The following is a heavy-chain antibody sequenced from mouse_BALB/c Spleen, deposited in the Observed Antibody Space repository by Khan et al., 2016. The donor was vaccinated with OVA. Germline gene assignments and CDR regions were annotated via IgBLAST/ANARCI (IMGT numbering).Heavy chain of an antibody. Sequence: EVQLQESGPGLVKPSQSLSLTCTVTGYSITSDYAWNWIRQFPGNKLEWMGYISYSGRTSYNPSLKSRISITRDTSTNQFFLQLNSVTTEDTATXYCARSVTITSVVATDFDYWGQGTTLTGSS. V-gene: IGHV3-2*02. CDR3: ARSVTITSVVATDFDY. CDR2: ISYSGRT. CDR1: GYSITSDYA. J-gene: IGHJ2*01. D-gene: IGHD1-1*01.